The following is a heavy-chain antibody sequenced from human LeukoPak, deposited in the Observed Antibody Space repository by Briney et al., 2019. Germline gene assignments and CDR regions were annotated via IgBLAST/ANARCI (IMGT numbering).Heavy chain of an antibody. D-gene: IGHD5-24*01. V-gene: IGHV4-30-4*01. CDR2: IYSSGTT. J-gene: IGHJ6*02. CDR1: GGSISSGDYY. CDR3: ARGSEMVTPYYYAMDV. Sequence: PSETLSLTCTVSGGSISSGDYYWSWVRQPPGKGLEWIGYIYSSGTTYYNPSLKSRVTISIDTSKNQFSLQLSSVTAADTAVYYCARGSEMVTPYYYAMDVWGQGTTVTVSS.